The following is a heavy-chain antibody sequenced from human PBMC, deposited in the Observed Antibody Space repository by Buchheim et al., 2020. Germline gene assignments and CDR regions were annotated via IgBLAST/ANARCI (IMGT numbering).Heavy chain of an antibody. Sequence: QVQLQESGPGLVKPSGTLSLTCAASGGSISSSNWRSWVRQPPGKGLEWIGEIYHSGSTNYNPSLKSRATISVDKSKNQFSLKLSSVTAADTAVYYCARGIAARYGSSWFDPWGQGTL. D-gene: IGHD6-13*01. CDR2: IYHSGST. J-gene: IGHJ5*02. V-gene: IGHV4-4*02. CDR1: GGSISSSNW. CDR3: ARGIAARYGSSWFDP.